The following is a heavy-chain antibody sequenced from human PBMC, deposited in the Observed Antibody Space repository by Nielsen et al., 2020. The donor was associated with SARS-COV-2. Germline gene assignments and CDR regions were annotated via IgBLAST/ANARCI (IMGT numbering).Heavy chain of an antibody. CDR1: GYTFTRYG. Sequence: ASVKVSCKASGYTFTRYGISWVRQAPGQGLEWMAWISGFNGKANYAQKFQGRVTLTTDTSTSTAYMELRSLRSDDTAVYYCARGAVFRGQSGSYSFWADYQNYYYYYMDVWGKGSTVTVSS. D-gene: IGHD3-10*01. J-gene: IGHJ6*03. V-gene: IGHV1-18*04. CDR3: ARGAVFRGQSGSYSFWADYQNYYYYYMDV. CDR2: ISGFNGKA.